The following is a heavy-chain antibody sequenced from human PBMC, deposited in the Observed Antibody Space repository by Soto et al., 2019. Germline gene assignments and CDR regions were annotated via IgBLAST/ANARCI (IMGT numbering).Heavy chain of an antibody. V-gene: IGHV4-59*01. Sequence: QLQESGPGLVKSSETMSLTCTASGASIRSRYWSWVRQPPGKGLEWIGHIYNGESTNYNPTLQSRVTISVDTSKNQVSLTLGSVTAADTAVYYCAQSHGWPGFDFGGQGILVTVSS. J-gene: IGHJ4*02. CDR1: GASIRSRY. CDR2: IYNGEST. D-gene: IGHD6-19*01. CDR3: AQSHGWPGFDF.